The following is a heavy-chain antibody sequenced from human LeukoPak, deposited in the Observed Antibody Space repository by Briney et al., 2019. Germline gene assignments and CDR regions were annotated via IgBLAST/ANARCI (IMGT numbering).Heavy chain of an antibody. CDR3: AGMRITTPTVRTLDY. D-gene: IGHD1-14*01. CDR1: GGSISSGGNY. Sequence: SQTLSLTCTVSGGSISSGGNYWSWIRQHPGKGLEWIGYIYYTGSTNYNPSLKSRVTISVDTSKNQFSLKLSSVTAADTAVYYCAGMRITTPTVRTLDYWGQGTLVTVSS. J-gene: IGHJ4*02. V-gene: IGHV4-31*03. CDR2: IYYTGST.